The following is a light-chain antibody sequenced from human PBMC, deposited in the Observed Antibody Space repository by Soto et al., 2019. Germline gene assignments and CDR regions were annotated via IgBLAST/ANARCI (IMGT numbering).Light chain of an antibody. CDR1: QSALYSSNNKNY. CDR3: QQYYTTPQT. Sequence: DIVMTQSPDSLAVSLGERATINCKSSQSALYSSNNKNYSAWYQQKPGQPPKLLIYWASTRESGVPDRFSGSGSGTDFTLTISSLQAEDVAVYYCQQYYTTPQTFGQGTRLEIK. CDR2: WAS. J-gene: IGKJ5*01. V-gene: IGKV4-1*01.